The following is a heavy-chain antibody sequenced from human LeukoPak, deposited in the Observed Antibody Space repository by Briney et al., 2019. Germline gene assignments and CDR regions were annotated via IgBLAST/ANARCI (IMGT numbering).Heavy chain of an antibody. CDR3: ARGTRFGAASDTGY. J-gene: IGHJ4*02. CDR1: GYTFTGYY. Sequence: ASVKVSCKASGYTFTGYYMHWVRQAPGQGLEWMGWINPNSGGTNYAQKFRGRVTMTRDTSISTIYMELSRLISDDTAVYYCARGTRFGAASDTGYWGQGTLVTVSS. CDR2: INPNSGGT. D-gene: IGHD6-13*01. V-gene: IGHV1-2*02.